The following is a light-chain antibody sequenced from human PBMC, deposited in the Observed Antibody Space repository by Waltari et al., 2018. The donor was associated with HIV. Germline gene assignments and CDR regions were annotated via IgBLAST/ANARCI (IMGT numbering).Light chain of an antibody. CDR2: GNS. CDR1: SSNIVPVYH. Sequence: QSVLTQPPSVSAAPGQRVTLPCPGSSSNIVPVYHFPWYQQLPGTAPKLLIYGNSNRPSGVPDRFSGSKSGTSASLAITGLQAEDEADYYCQSYDSSLRGYVFGTGTKVTVL. CDR3: QSYDSSLRGYV. J-gene: IGLJ1*01. V-gene: IGLV1-40*01.